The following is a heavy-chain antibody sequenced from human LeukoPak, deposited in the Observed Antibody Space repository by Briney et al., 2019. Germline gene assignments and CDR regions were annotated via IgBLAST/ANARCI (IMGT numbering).Heavy chain of an antibody. CDR2: IYWNDDK. V-gene: IGHV2-5*01. Sequence: SGPTLVNPTQTPTLTCTFSGFSLSTSGVGVGWIRQPPGKALEWLALIYWNDDKRYSPSLKSRLTITKDTSKNQVVLTMTNMGPVDTATYYCAHSLYYYDSSGYRNWYFDLWGRGTLVTVSS. CDR3: AHSLYYYDSSGYRNWYFDL. D-gene: IGHD3-22*01. CDR1: GFSLSTSGVG. J-gene: IGHJ2*01.